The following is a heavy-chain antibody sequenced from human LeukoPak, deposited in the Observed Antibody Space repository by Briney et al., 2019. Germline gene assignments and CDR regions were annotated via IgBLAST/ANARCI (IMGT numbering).Heavy chain of an antibody. D-gene: IGHD1-14*01. CDR2: IYYSGST. CDR1: GGSISSYC. V-gene: IGHV4-59*01. J-gene: IGHJ5*02. CDR3: ARDRSPLSENWFDP. Sequence: SETLSLTCTVSGGSISSYCWSWIRQPPGKGLEWIGYIYYSGSTNYNPSLKSRVTISVDTSKNQFSLKLSSVTAADTAVYYCARDRSPLSENWFDPWVQGTLVTVSS.